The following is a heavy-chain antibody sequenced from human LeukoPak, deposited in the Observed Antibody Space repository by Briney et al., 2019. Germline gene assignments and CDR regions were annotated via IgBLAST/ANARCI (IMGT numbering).Heavy chain of an antibody. Sequence: PGGSLRPSCAASGFTFSYYEMNWVRQAPGKGLEWVSYISSSGSTIYNADSVKGRLTISRDNAKNSLYLQMNSLRAEDTAVYYCARDWNRPYYFDYWGQGTLVTVSS. D-gene: IGHD1-1*01. CDR3: ARDWNRPYYFDY. J-gene: IGHJ4*02. V-gene: IGHV3-48*03. CDR1: GFTFSYYE. CDR2: ISSSGSTI.